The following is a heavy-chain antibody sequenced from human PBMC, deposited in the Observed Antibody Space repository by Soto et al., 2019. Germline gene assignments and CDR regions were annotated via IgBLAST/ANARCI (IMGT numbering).Heavy chain of an antibody. Sequence: QITLKESGPTLVKPTQTLTLTCTFSGFSLSTSGVGVGWIRQPPGKALEWLALIYWDDDKRYSPSLKSRHTIXKXXSKNQVVLTMTNMDPVDTATYYCAHVYGGYDNFDYWGQGTLVTVSS. CDR3: AHVYGGYDNFDY. CDR1: GFSLSTSGVG. J-gene: IGHJ4*02. CDR2: IYWDDDK. V-gene: IGHV2-5*02. D-gene: IGHD5-12*01.